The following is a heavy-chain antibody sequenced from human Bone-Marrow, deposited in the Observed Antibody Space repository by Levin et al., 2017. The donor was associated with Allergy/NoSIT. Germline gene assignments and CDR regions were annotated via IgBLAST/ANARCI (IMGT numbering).Heavy chain of an antibody. V-gene: IGHV3-7*03. D-gene: IGHD2/OR15-2a*01. J-gene: IGHJ4*02. Sequence: QPGGSLRLSCAASGFTFSNYWMSWVRQAPGKGLEWVANIKQDGSEKYYVDSVKGRFTISRDNARNSLYLQMNSLRAEDTAVYYCACCKFDYWGQGTLVTVSS. CDR1: GFTFSNYW. CDR2: IKQDGSEK. CDR3: ACCKFDY.